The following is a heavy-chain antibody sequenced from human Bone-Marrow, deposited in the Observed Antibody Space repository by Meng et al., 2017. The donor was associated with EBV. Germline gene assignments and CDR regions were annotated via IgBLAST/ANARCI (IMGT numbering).Heavy chain of an antibody. V-gene: IGHV1-3*01. J-gene: IGHJ4*02. CDR2: IDVGNANT. D-gene: IGHD3-22*01. CDR3: ARRYYDVTGYYYFDF. CDR1: GYTFRSYA. Sequence: QVQLVQSGAEVKNPGASVKVSCKASGYTFRSYAIHWVRQAPGQSLEWMGWIDVGNANTKYSQKFQDRVTITRETFASTVYMELSRLTSEDTAVYYCARRYYDVTGYYYFDFWGQGTLVTVSS.